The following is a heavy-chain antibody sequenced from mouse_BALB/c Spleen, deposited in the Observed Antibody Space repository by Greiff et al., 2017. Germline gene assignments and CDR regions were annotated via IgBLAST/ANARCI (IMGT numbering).Heavy chain of an antibody. CDR1: GFSLSTSGMG. Sequence: QVTLKESGPGILQPSQTLSLTCSFSGFSLSTSGMGVSWIRQPSGKGLEWLAHIYWDDDKRYNPSLKSRLTISKDTSSNQVFLKITSVDTADTATYYCARRGLRYAMDYWGQGTSVTVSS. CDR3: ARRGLRYAMDY. D-gene: IGHD2-4*01. V-gene: IGHV8-12*01. J-gene: IGHJ4*01. CDR2: IYWDDDK.